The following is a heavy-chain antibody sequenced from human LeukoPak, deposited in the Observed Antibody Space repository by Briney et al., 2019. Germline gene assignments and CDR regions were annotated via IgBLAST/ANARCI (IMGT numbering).Heavy chain of an antibody. D-gene: IGHD3-9*01. CDR3: ATFDILTGRASFDY. V-gene: IGHV4-59*01. J-gene: IGHJ4*02. Sequence: SETLSLTCTVSGGSISSYYWSWIRQPPGKGLEWIGYIYYSGSTNYNPSLKSRVTISVDTSENQFSLKLSSVTAADTAVYYCATFDILTGRASFDYWGQGTLVTVSS. CDR2: IYYSGST. CDR1: GGSISSYY.